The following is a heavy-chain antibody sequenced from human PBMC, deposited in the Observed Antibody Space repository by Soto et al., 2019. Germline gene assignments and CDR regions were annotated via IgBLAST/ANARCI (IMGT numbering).Heavy chain of an antibody. V-gene: IGHV4-59*01. Sequence: SETLSLTCTVSGGSISPYSWSWIRQPPGKGLEWIGYIYYNRSTNYNPSLKSRVTISVDTSKNQFALRLTSVTAADTAVYYCARSPKLLYCGGDCSSRFDFWGQGSLVTVSS. CDR2: IYYNRST. CDR1: GGSISPYS. J-gene: IGHJ4*02. D-gene: IGHD2-21*02. CDR3: ARSPKLLYCGGDCSSRFDF.